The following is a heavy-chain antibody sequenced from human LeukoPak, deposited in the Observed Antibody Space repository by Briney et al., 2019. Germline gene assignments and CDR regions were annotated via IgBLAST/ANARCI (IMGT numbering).Heavy chain of an antibody. J-gene: IGHJ4*02. CDR3: ARARDSGSYLDY. CDR1: GGSISSGGYY. V-gene: IGHV4-31*03. Sequence: SETLSLTCTVSGGSISSGGYYWSWIRQHPGKGLEWIGYIYYSGGTYYNPSLKSRVTISVDTSKNQFSLKLSSVTAADTAVYYCARARDSGSYLDYWGQGTLVTVSS. D-gene: IGHD6-6*01. CDR2: IYYSGGT.